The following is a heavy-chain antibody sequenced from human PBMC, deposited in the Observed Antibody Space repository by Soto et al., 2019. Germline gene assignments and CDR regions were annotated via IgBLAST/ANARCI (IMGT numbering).Heavy chain of an antibody. J-gene: IGHJ4*02. Sequence: ETLSLTCTVSGGSINSDDYYWSWIRQPPGKGLEWIGYIYYSGSTNYNPSLKSRVTISVDTSKNQFSLKLSSVTAADTAVYYCARRWGRTFDYWGQGTLVTVS. CDR2: IYYSGST. V-gene: IGHV4-61*08. CDR1: GGSINSDDYY. D-gene: IGHD7-27*01. CDR3: ARRWGRTFDY.